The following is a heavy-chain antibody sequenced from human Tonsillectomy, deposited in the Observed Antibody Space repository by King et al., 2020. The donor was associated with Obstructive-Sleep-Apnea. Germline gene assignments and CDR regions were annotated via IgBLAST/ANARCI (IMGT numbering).Heavy chain of an antibody. V-gene: IGHV4-59*08. CDR1: VGSISSYY. J-gene: IGHJ6*02. CDR3: ARSTYYYYGMDV. CDR2: IYYSGST. Sequence: VQLQESGPGLVKPSETLSLTCTVSVGSISSYYWSWIRQPPGKGLEWIGYIYYSGSTNYNPSLKGRVTISVDTSKNQFSLKLSSVTAADTAVYYCARSTYYYYGMDVWGQGTTVTVSS.